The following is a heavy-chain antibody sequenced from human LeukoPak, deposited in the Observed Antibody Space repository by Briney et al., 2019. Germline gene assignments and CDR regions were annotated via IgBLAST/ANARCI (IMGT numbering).Heavy chain of an antibody. CDR2: ISYDGSNK. J-gene: IGHJ4*02. CDR3: AKPSSPGIAAADFDY. V-gene: IGHV3-30-3*02. CDR1: GFTFSSYA. Sequence: PGGSLRLSCAASGFTFSSYAMHWVRQAPGKGLGWVAVISYDGSNKYYADSVKGRFTISRDNAKNSLYLQMNSLRAEDTALYYCAKPSSPGIAAADFDYWGRETLVTVSS. D-gene: IGHD6-13*01.